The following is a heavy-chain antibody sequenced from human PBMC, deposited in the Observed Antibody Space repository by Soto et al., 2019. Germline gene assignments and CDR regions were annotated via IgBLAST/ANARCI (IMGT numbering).Heavy chain of an antibody. D-gene: IGHD2-8*01. CDR2: ISAYNNYT. CDR1: GYTFTNCQ. V-gene: IGHV1-18*04. CDR3: ARRLCTTSSCTSQLGMDV. J-gene: IGHJ6*02. Sequence: ASVKVSCKASGYTFTNCQFTWVRQAPGQGLEWMGWISAYNNYTKYAENFQDRFTMTTDPSTTTAYMDPRSLRSDDTAVYYCARRLCTTSSCTSQLGMDVWGQGTTVTVSS.